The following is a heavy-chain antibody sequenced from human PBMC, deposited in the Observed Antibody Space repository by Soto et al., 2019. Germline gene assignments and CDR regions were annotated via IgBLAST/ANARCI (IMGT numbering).Heavy chain of an antibody. D-gene: IGHD3-3*01. J-gene: IGHJ6*02. V-gene: IGHV1-69*12. CDR3: ARDCDTIFGVVNYDYGMDV. Sequence: QVQLVQSGAEVKKPGSSVKVSCKASGGTFSSYAISWVRQAPGQGLEWMGGIIPIFGTANYAQKFQGRVTITADESTSTAYMELSSLRSEDTAVYYCARDCDTIFGVVNYDYGMDVWGQGTTVTVSS. CDR1: GGTFSSYA. CDR2: IIPIFGTA.